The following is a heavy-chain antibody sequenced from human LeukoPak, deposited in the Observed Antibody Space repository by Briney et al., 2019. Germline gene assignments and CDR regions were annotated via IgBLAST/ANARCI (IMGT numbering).Heavy chain of an antibody. J-gene: IGHJ6*02. Sequence: QPGGSLRLSCAASGFTFSSYGMHWVRQAPGKGLEWVAVIWYDGSNKYYADSVKGRFTISRDNSKNTLYLQMNSLRAEDTAVYYCARGGPDIVVVPAAMDVWGQGTTVTVSS. CDR3: ARGGPDIVVVPAAMDV. CDR1: GFTFSSYG. V-gene: IGHV3-33*01. D-gene: IGHD2-2*01. CDR2: IWYDGSNK.